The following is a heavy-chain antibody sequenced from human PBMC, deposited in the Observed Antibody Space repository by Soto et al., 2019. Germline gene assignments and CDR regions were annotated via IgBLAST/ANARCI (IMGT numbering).Heavy chain of an antibody. CDR2: IYYSGST. D-gene: IGHD6-13*01. V-gene: IGHV4-39*01. CDR3: ARQDPGNDAFDI. J-gene: IGHJ3*02. CDR1: GGSISSSRYY. Sequence: SETLSLTCPVSGGSISSSRYYWRWIRQHPGKGLEWIGSIYYSGSTYYNPSLKNRVTISVDTYKNQFSLKLSSVTAADTAVYYCARQDPGNDAFDIWCQGTMVTVSS.